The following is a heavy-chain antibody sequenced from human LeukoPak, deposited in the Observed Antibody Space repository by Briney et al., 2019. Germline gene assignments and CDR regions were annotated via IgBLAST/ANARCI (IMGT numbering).Heavy chain of an antibody. CDR1: GGXISSYY. J-gene: IGHJ4*02. D-gene: IGHD5-24*01. CDR2: IYYSGST. CDR3: ARGAMTTTSTFDY. Sequence: SETLSLTCTVSGGXISSYYCSWIRQPPGKGLEWIGDIYYSGSTNYNPSLKSRVTVSVDTSKNQFSLKLSSVTAADTAVYYRARGAMTTTSTFDYWGQGTLVTVSS. V-gene: IGHV4-59*13.